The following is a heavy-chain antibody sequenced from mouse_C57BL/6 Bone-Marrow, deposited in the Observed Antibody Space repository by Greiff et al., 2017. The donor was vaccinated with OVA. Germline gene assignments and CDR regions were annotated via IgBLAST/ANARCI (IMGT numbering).Heavy chain of an antibody. V-gene: IGHV5-15*01. CDR1: GFTFSDYG. Sequence: EVKLMESGGGLVQPGGSLKLSCAASGFTFSDYGMAWVRQAPRQGPEWVAFISNLAYSIYYAEHVTGRFTIYRENAKNPLYLEMSSLRSEDMAMYYCARGNGSRPFAYWGQGTLVTVSA. CDR3: ARGNGSRPFAY. D-gene: IGHD1-1*01. J-gene: IGHJ3*01. CDR2: ISNLAYSI.